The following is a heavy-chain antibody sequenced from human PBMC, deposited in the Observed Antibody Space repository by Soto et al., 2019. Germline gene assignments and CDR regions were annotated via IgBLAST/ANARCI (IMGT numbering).Heavy chain of an antibody. D-gene: IGHD5-12*01. CDR1: GGTFNNYA. CDR2: IIPIIGTA. Sequence: QVQLVQSGAEVKKPGSSVKVSCKASGGTFNNYAISWVRQAPGQGLEWMGGIIPIIGTADYAHKFQGRLAISADESTGTTFLALSSLRSADTALYYCARGGVDVVATSAFDYGGQGALVTVSS. V-gene: IGHV1-69*01. J-gene: IGHJ4*02. CDR3: ARGGVDVVATSAFDY.